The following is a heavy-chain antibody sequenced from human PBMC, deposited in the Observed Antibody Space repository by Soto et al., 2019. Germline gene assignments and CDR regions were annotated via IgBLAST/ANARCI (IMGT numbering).Heavy chain of an antibody. D-gene: IGHD4-17*01. J-gene: IGHJ5*02. CDR1: GFTFSSYW. CDR3: ARDQTTVTIQPNWFDP. CDR2: IYSDGSAT. Sequence: PGGSLRLSCAASGFTFSSYWMHWVRQAPGKGLVWVSRIYSDGSATDYADSVKGRFTISRDNAKNSLYLQMNSLRAEDTAVYYCARDQTTVTIQPNWFDPWGQGTLVTVSS. V-gene: IGHV3-74*01.